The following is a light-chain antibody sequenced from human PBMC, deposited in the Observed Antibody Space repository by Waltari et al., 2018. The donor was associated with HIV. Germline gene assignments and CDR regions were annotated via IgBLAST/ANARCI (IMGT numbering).Light chain of an antibody. J-gene: IGKJ3*01. Sequence: IVMPQSPATLSVSPGERATLSCRASQSVSSNLAWYQQKPGQAPRLLIYGASTRATGIPARFSGSGSGTEFTLTISSLQAEDFAVYYCQQYNNWPPLTFGPGTKVDIK. CDR1: QSVSSN. CDR3: QQYNNWPPLT. CDR2: GAS. V-gene: IGKV3-15*01.